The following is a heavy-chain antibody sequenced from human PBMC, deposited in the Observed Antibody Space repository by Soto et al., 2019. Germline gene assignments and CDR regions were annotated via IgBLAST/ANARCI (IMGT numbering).Heavy chain of an antibody. CDR2: ISAYNGNT. J-gene: IGHJ6*04. V-gene: IGHV1-18*01. CDR3: ARGSYSGGWYIRGYYNVMDF. D-gene: IGHD6-19*01. Sequence: GKGLEWMGWISAYNGNTNYAQKLQGRVTMTTDTSTSTAYMELRRLRSDDAAVYYCARGSYSGGWYIRGYYNVMDFWVK.